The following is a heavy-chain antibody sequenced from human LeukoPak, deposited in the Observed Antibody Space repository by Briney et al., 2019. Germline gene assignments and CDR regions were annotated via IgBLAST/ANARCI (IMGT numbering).Heavy chain of an antibody. V-gene: IGHV1-18*01. J-gene: IGHJ4*02. Sequence: GASVKVSCRASGYTFTSYGISWVRQAPGQGLEWMGWISAYNGNTNYAQKLQGRVTMTTDTSTSTAYMELRSLRSDDTAVYYCARDGSLGYCSSTSCRPFDYWGQGTLVTVSS. CDR3: ARDGSLGYCSSTSCRPFDY. CDR1: GYTFTSYG. D-gene: IGHD2-2*01. CDR2: ISAYNGNT.